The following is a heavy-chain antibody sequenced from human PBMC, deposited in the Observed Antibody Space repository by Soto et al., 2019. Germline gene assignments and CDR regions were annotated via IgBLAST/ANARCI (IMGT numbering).Heavy chain of an antibody. V-gene: IGHV3-21*01. CDR1: GFTFSSYS. CDR2: ISSSSSYI. J-gene: IGHJ3*01. D-gene: IGHD3-10*01. CDR3: ARDSGDKYDAFDL. Sequence: GGSLRLSCAASGFTFSSYSMNWVRQAQGKGLEWVSSISSSSSYIYYGYLVKCLFTISRDNSKDSLYLQMDSLRADDTAVYYGARDSGDKYDAFDLWGQGTRVTGSS.